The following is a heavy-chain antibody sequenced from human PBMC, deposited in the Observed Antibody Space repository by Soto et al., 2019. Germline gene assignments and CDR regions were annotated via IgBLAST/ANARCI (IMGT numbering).Heavy chain of an antibody. CDR1: GASISGFY. Sequence: SETLSLTCTVSGASISGFYWSWIRKSAGKGLEWIGLIYATGTTDYNPSLKSRVMMSVDTSKKQFSLKLRSVTAADTAVYYCVRDGTKTLRDWFDPWGQGISVTVSS. J-gene: IGHJ5*02. V-gene: IGHV4-4*07. CDR2: IYATGTT. CDR3: VRDGTKTLRDWFDP. D-gene: IGHD1-1*01.